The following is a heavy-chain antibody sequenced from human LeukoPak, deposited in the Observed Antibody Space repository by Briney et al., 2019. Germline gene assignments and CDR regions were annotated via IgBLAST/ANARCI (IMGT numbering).Heavy chain of an antibody. CDR1: GGSISSYY. J-gene: IGHJ4*02. Sequence: KPSETLSLTCTVSGGSISSYYWSWVRQPAGEGLEWIGRIYTSGSTDYNPSLRSRVTMSVDTSKSQFSLKLSSVTAADTAVYYCARVGGYFDWLPYYFDYWGQGTLVTVSS. D-gene: IGHD3-9*01. V-gene: IGHV4-4*07. CDR2: IYTSGST. CDR3: ARVGGYFDWLPYYFDY.